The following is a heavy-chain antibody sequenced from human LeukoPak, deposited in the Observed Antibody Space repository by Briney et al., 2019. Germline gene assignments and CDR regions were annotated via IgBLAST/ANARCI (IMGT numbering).Heavy chain of an antibody. CDR3: ARAQGQWLTQFDY. CDR2: IYYSGST. D-gene: IGHD6-19*01. J-gene: IGHJ4*02. V-gene: IGHV4-39*01. CDR1: GGSISSSSYY. Sequence: SETLSPTCTVSGGSISSSSYYWGWIRQPPGKGLEWIGSIYYSGSTYYNPSLKSRVTISVDTSKNQFSLKLSSVTAADTAVYYCARAQGQWLTQFDYWGQGTLVTVSS.